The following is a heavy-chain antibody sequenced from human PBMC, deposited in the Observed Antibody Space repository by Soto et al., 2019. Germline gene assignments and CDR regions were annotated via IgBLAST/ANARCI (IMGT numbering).Heavy chain of an antibody. CDR1: GGSVSSGSYY. Sequence: SETLSLTCTVSGGSVSSGSYYWSWIRQPPGKGLEWIGYIYYSGSTNYNPSLKSRVTISVDTSKNQFSLKLSSVTAADTAVYYCARDTSSGYSYGLYYHYYGMDVWGQGTTVTVSS. CDR3: ARDTSSGYSYGLYYHYYGMDV. CDR2: IYYSGST. V-gene: IGHV4-61*01. D-gene: IGHD5-18*01. J-gene: IGHJ6*02.